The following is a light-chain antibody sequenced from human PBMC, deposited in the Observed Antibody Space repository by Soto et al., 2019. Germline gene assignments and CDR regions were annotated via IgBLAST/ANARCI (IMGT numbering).Light chain of an antibody. J-gene: IGKJ5*01. CDR1: QSVSSSY. V-gene: IGKV3D-20*02. CDR2: GAS. Sequence: EIVLTQSPGTLSFSTGERATLSFRASQSVSSSYLAWYQQKPGQAPRLLIFGASNRATGIPARFSGSGSGTDFTLTISSLEPEDFAVYYCQQRSNWPLTFGQGTRLEIK. CDR3: QQRSNWPLT.